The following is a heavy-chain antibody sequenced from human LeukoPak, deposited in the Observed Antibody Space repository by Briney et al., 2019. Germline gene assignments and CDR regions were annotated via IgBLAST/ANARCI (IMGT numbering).Heavy chain of an antibody. D-gene: IGHD4-23*01. V-gene: IGHV4-39*01. CDR3: VRHDGRSGGTMGAFDS. Sequence: SETLSLTCTVSGGSISSGGYYWSWVRQSPGKDLEWIGSIYNGRTTFSNPSLNSRVTISIVTSKNQFSLQLNSVTAADTAVYYCVRHDGRSGGTMGAFDSWGQGSLVTVSS. CDR2: IYNGRTT. J-gene: IGHJ5*01. CDR1: GGSISSGGYY.